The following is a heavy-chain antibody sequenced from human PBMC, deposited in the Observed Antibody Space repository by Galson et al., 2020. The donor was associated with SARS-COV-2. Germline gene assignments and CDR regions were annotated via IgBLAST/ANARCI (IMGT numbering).Heavy chain of an antibody. CDR1: VGSFSGFS. CDR3: ARGRIGVVPAPMLGLGPYYEYYAMDV. J-gene: IGHJ6*02. V-gene: IGHV4-34*01. CDR2: INHSGSA. D-gene: IGHD2-2*01. Sequence: SQTLSLTCDVYVGSFSGFSWSWVRQSPGKGLEWIGEINHSGSANYNPSLKSRVTISVDTSKNQFSLKLTSVTAAETGVYFCARGRIGVVPAPMLGLGPYYEYYAMDVWGQGTTITVSS.